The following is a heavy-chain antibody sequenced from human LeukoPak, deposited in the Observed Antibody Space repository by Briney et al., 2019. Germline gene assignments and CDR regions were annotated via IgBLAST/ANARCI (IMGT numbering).Heavy chain of an antibody. CDR1: GFTLSSYY. J-gene: IGHJ6*02. D-gene: IGHD5-24*01. CDR3: ASRRSRDGYNYYDYGMDV. CDR2: IYSGGST. V-gene: IGHV3-53*01. Sequence: GGSLRLSCAASGFTLSSYYMSGVRQAPGRGVEGVSDIYSGGSTYYAHSVKVRFTISRDNTKNTLYLQMHSMRAEDTAVYYCASRRSRDGYNYYDYGMDVWGQGTTVTVSS.